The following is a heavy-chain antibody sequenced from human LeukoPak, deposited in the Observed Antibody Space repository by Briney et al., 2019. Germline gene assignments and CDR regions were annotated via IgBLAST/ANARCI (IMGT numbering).Heavy chain of an antibody. CDR1: GYTFTSYD. V-gene: IGHV1-8*01. J-gene: IGHJ6*03. CDR3: ARKGPANYYYYYMDV. D-gene: IGHD2-2*01. CDR2: MNPNSGNT. Sequence: GASVKVSCKASGYTFTSYDLNWVRQATGQGLEWMGWMNPNSGNTGYAPKFQGRVTMTGNTSISTAYMELSSLRSEDTAVYYCARKGPANYYYYYMDVWGKGTSVTVSS.